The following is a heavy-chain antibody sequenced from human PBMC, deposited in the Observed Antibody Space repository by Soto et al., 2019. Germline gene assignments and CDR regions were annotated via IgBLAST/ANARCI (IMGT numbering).Heavy chain of an antibody. CDR2: IRSKAYGGTT. D-gene: IGHD5-18*01. J-gene: IGHJ3*02. V-gene: IGHV3-49*03. CDR3: TSSSVGYSYGYDGAFDI. CDR1: GFTFGDYA. Sequence: GGSLRLSCTASGFTFGDYAMSWFRQAPGKGLVWVGFIRSKAYGGTTEYAASVKGRFTISRDDSKSIAYLQMNSLKTEDTAVYYCTSSSVGYSYGYDGAFDIWGQGTMVTVSS.